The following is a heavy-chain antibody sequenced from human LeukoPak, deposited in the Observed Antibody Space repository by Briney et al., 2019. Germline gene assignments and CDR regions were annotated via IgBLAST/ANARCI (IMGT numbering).Heavy chain of an antibody. CDR1: GLTFSNYW. CDR3: AKDKYTTNWDGLFDY. CDR2: IKQDGSEK. Sequence: PGGSLRLSCAASGLTFSNYWMSWVRQAPGKGLEWVANIKQDGSEKYYVDSVKGRFTISRDNAKNSLYLQMNSLRAEDTAVYYCAKDKYTTNWDGLFDYWGPGTPVTVSS. V-gene: IGHV3-7*01. D-gene: IGHD1-1*01. J-gene: IGHJ4*02.